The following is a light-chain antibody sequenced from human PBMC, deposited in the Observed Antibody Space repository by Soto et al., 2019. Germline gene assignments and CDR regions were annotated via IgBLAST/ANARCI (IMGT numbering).Light chain of an antibody. CDR2: DAS. V-gene: IGKV1-5*01. J-gene: IGKJ2*02. Sequence: DIQMTQSPSTLSASVGDRVTITCRARQRISSWLAWYQQKPGKAPKLLIYDASSLESGVPSRFSGSGSGTDFPLTISSLQPDDFATCYCQLFISYPCTFGQGTNLDIK. CDR3: QLFISYPCT. CDR1: QRISSW.